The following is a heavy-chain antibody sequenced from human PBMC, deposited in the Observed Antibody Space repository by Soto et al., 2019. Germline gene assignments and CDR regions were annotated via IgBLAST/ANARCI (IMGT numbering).Heavy chain of an antibody. J-gene: IGHJ4*02. D-gene: IGHD3-3*01. CDR1: GYTFTSYY. CDR2: INPSGGST. CDR3: AADGDFWSGHYSFDY. Sequence: GASVKVSCKASGYTFTSYYMHWVRQAPGQGLEWMGIINPSGGSTNYAQKFQERVTIARDMSTSTVYMELSSLRSEDTAVYYCAADGDFWSGHYSFDYWGQGTLVTVSS. V-gene: IGHV1-46*01.